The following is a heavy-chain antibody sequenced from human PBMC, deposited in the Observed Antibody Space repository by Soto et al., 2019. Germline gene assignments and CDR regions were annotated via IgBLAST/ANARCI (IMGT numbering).Heavy chain of an antibody. J-gene: IGHJ5*02. CDR2: IYPGDSDA. CDR3: MRHGGANYQGNR. CDR1: GYTFTTYW. V-gene: IGHV5-51*01. Sequence: GESLKISCQGSGYTFTTYWIGWVRQMPGKGLEGMGMIYPGDSDARYTPSFQGQVTFSADKSLNTTYLHWSSLKASDTALYYCMRHGGANYQGNRWGRGTLITASS. D-gene: IGHD1-7*01.